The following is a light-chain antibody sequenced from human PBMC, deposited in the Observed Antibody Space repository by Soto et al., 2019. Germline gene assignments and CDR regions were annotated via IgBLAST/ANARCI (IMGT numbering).Light chain of an antibody. CDR3: QQFNSYPIT. V-gene: IGKV1-13*02. CDR2: DTS. J-gene: IGKJ5*01. CDR1: QRISSA. Sequence: AIQLTQSPSSLSASVGDRVTITCRASQRISSALAWFQQKPGKAPMLLIYDTSSLESGVPSRFSGSGSGTDFTLTISSLQPEDFATYFCQQFNSYPITFGQGTRLEIK.